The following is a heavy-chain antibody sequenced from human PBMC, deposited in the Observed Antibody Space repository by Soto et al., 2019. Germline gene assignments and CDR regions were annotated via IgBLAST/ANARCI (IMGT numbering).Heavy chain of an antibody. CDR1: GGSISSGGYY. J-gene: IGHJ4*02. Sequence: ASETLSLTCTVSGGSISSGGYYWSWIRQHPGKGLEWIGYIYYSGSTYYNPSLKSRVTISVDTSKNQFSLKLSSVTAADTAVYYCARDKRRSYGDSPIDYWGQGTLVTVSS. V-gene: IGHV4-31*03. CDR2: IYYSGST. D-gene: IGHD4-17*01. CDR3: ARDKRRSYGDSPIDY.